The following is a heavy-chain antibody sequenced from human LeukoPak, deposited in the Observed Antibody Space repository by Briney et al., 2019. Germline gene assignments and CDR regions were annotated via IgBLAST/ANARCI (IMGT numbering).Heavy chain of an antibody. V-gene: IGHV3-23*01. D-gene: IGHD2-2*01. CDR2: LSGSGGST. CDR1: GFTFSTYA. Sequence: GGSLRLSCDASGFTFSTYAMSWVRQAPGEGLEWVSGLSGSGGSTWYADSVKGRFTISRDNSKNTVYLHTNSLRAEDTAVYYCAKFEGLCGSANTCYHFDCWGQGTLVTVSS. J-gene: IGHJ4*02. CDR3: AKFEGLCGSANTCYHFDC.